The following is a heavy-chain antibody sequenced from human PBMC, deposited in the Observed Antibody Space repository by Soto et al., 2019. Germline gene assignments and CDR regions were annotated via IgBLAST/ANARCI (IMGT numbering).Heavy chain of an antibody. CDR2: IKSKNDGGAT. Sequence: PGGSLRLSCAASGFTFNNAWVSWVRQAPGKGLEWVGRIKSKNDGGATAYGAPVKGRFTISRDDSKNTVYLQMNSLKTEDTAVYYCTTYPVGSSNHYFDDWGQGTLVTVSS. V-gene: IGHV3-15*01. CDR1: GFTFNNAW. J-gene: IGHJ4*02. CDR3: TTYPVGSSNHYFDD. D-gene: IGHD2-2*01.